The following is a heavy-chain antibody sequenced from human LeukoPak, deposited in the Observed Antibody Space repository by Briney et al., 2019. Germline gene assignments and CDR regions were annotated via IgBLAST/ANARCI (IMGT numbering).Heavy chain of an antibody. V-gene: IGHV4-34*01. CDR2: INHSGST. D-gene: IGHD5-18*01. CDR1: GGSFSGYY. CDR3: ARRSTRGYSYGLWWFDP. Sequence: PSETLSLTCAVYGGSFSGYYWSWIRQPPGKGLEWIGEINHSGSTNYNPSLKSRVTISVDTSKNQFSLKLSSVTAADTAVYYCARRSTRGYSYGLWWFDPWGQGTLVTVSS. J-gene: IGHJ5*02.